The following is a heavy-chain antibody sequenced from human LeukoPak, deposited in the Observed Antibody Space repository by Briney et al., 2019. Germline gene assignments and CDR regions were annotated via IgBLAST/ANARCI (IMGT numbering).Heavy chain of an antibody. CDR2: ISAHNGNT. CDR3: ASYGYFDL. J-gene: IGHJ2*01. V-gene: IGHV1-18*01. Sequence: GASVKVSCKASGYTFTTYGIAWVRQAPGQGLEWMGWISAHNGNTNYAQSLQGRVTMTTDTSTNTAYMELRSLRSDDTAVYYCASYGYFDLWGRGTLVTVSS. CDR1: GYTFTTYG. D-gene: IGHD3-16*01.